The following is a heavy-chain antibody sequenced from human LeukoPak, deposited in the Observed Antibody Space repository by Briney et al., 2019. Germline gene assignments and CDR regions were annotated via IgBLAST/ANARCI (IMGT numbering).Heavy chain of an antibody. CDR3: TRSDFEL. Sequence: PGGSLRLSCAASGFSFSSYSLNWVRQAPGKGLEWVSSISSSGAYIHYADSVMGRFTISRDDAKDSMYLQMNSLRAEDTAVYFCTRSDFELWGQGTLATVSS. J-gene: IGHJ1*01. CDR2: ISSSGAYI. CDR1: GFSFSSYS. D-gene: IGHD3-3*01. V-gene: IGHV3-21*06.